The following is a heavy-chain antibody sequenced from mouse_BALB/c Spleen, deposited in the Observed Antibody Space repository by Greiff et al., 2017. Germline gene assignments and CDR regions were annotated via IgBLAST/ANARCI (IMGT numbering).Heavy chain of an antibody. CDR2: IAPGSGST. Sequence: DLVKPGASVKLSCKASGYTFTSYWINWIKQRPGQGLEWIGRIAPGSGSTYYNEMFKGKATLTVDTSSSTAYIQLSSLSSEDSAVYYCARFCPLTTAYFDYWGQGTTLTVSS. V-gene: IGHV1S41*01. J-gene: IGHJ2*01. D-gene: IGHD1-2*01. CDR1: GYTFTSYW. CDR3: ARFCPLTTAYFDY.